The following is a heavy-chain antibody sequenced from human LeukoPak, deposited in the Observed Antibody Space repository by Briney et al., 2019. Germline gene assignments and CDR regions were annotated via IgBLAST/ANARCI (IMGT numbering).Heavy chain of an antibody. CDR2: IRYDGSTK. J-gene: IGHJ6*03. Sequence: GGSLRLSCAASGFTLICCGMHWVRQAPGKGLEWVAFIRYDGSTKYYTDSVKGRFTISRDNSRDTLYLQMNSLRAEDTAVYYCARVNYYYMDVWGKGTTVTVSS. CDR1: GFTLICCG. V-gene: IGHV3-30*02. CDR3: ARVNYYYMDV.